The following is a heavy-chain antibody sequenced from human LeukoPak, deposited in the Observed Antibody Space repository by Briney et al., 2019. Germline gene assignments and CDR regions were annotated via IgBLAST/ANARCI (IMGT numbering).Heavy chain of an antibody. CDR1: GGSISSYY. V-gene: IGHV4-59*08. Sequence: SETLSLTCTVSGGSISSYYWSWIRQPPGKGLEWIGYIYYSGSTNYNPSLKSRVAISVDTSKNQFSLKLSSVTAADTAVYYCARLGYYYGSFDPWGQGTLVTVSS. D-gene: IGHD3-10*01. J-gene: IGHJ5*02. CDR3: ARLGYYYGSFDP. CDR2: IYYSGST.